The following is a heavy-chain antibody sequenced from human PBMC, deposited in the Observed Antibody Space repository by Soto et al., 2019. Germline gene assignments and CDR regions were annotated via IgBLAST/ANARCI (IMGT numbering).Heavy chain of an antibody. D-gene: IGHD5-12*01. CDR2: IIPIFGTA. Sequence: SVKVSCKASGGTFSSYAISWVRQAPGRGLEWMGGIIPIFGTANYAQKFQGRVRITADESTSTAYMELRSLRSDDTAVYYCARDGGGYVFDYWGQGTLVTVSS. J-gene: IGHJ4*02. CDR1: GGTFSSYA. V-gene: IGHV1-69*13. CDR3: ARDGGGYVFDY.